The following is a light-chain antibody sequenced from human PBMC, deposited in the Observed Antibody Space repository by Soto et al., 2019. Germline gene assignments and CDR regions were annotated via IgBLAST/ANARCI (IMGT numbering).Light chain of an antibody. CDR3: QQSFTIPYT. Sequence: DIQMTQSPSSLSASVGDRVTITCRASQSVRSYLNWYQRKPGKAPKVLIYGASALQSGVPSRFSGTGSGTDFTLTVSSLQPEDFATYYWQQSFTIPYTFGQGTKLEIK. CDR1: QSVRSY. V-gene: IGKV1-39*01. CDR2: GAS. J-gene: IGKJ2*01.